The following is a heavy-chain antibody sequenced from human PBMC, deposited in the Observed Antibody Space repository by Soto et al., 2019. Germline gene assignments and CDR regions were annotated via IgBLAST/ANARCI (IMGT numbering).Heavy chain of an antibody. V-gene: IGHV1-69*13. CDR1: GGTFSSYA. J-gene: IGHJ5*02. CDR3: ARARGSSSSRGRFDP. D-gene: IGHD6-6*01. CDR2: IIPIFGTA. Sequence: GASVKDSCKASGGTFSSYAISWVRQAPGQGLEWMGGIIPIFGTANYAQKFQGRVTITADESTSTAYMELSSLRSEDTAVYYCARARGSSSSRGRFDPWGQGTLVTVSS.